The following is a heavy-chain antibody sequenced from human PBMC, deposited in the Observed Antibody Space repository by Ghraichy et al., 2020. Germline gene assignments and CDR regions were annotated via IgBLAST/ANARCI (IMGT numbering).Heavy chain of an antibody. CDR3: ARDVGGGSGPMDV. Sequence: GGSLRLSCAASGFTFTDYYMSWIRQAPGKGLEWILYISSSGSYTTHADSVKGRFTISRDNARNSLYLQMHSLSAEDTAVYYCARDVGGGSGPMDVWGQGTTVTVSS. D-gene: IGHD3-16*01. CDR1: GFTFTDYY. CDR2: ISSSGSYT. J-gene: IGHJ6*02. V-gene: IGHV3-11*06.